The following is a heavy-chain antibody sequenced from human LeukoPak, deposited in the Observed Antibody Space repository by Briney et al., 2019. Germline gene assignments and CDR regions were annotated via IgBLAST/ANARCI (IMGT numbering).Heavy chain of an antibody. CDR2: ISGSGGST. CDR3: AKAPFITMVRGVISSYCDY. D-gene: IGHD3-10*01. CDR1: GFTFSSYA. Sequence: PGGSLRLSCAASGFTFSSYAMSWVRQAPGKGLEWVSAISGSGGSTYYADSVKGRFTISRDNSKNTLYLQMNSLRAEDTAVYYCAKAPFITMVRGVISSYCDYWGQGTLVTVSS. J-gene: IGHJ4*02. V-gene: IGHV3-23*01.